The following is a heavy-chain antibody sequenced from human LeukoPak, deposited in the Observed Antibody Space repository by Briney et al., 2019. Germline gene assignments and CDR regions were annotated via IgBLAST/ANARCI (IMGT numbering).Heavy chain of an antibody. CDR2: IIPILGIA. D-gene: IGHD6-13*01. J-gene: IGHJ4*02. CDR1: GGTFSSYA. Sequence: VASVKVSCKASGGTFSSYAISWERQAPGQGLEWMGRIIPILGIANYAQKFQGRVTITADKSTSTAYMELSSLRSEDTAVYYCARGPAAAGIGALYYFDYWGQGTLVTVSS. V-gene: IGHV1-69*04. CDR3: ARGPAAAGIGALYYFDY.